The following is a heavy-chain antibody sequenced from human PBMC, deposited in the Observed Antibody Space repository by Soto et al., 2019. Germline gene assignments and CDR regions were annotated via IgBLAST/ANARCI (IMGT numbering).Heavy chain of an antibody. V-gene: IGHV4-39*01. CDR3: ARQRTTGVTQAYFDH. CDR1: GESISSSSYY. D-gene: IGHD2-21*02. J-gene: IGHJ4*02. Sequence: SETLSLTCIVSGESISSSSYYWGWIRQPPGKGLEWIGSIYYSGRTYYNPSFKSRVTISIDTSKNQFSLKLSSVTATDTAVYYCARQRTTGVTQAYFDHWGQGALVTVSS. CDR2: IYYSGRT.